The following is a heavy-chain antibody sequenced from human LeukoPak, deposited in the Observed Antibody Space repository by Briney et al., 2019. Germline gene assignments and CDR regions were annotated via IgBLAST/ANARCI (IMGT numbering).Heavy chain of an antibody. CDR3: ARDANYGYSYDYYYYGMDV. J-gene: IGHJ6*02. Sequence: ASVKVSCKASGYTFTSYGISWVRQAPGQGLEWMGGIIPIFGTANYAQKFQGRVTITADESTSTAYMELSSLRSEDTAVYYCARDANYGYSYDYYYYGMDVWGQGTTVTVSS. D-gene: IGHD5-18*01. V-gene: IGHV1-69*13. CDR1: GYTFTSYG. CDR2: IIPIFGTA.